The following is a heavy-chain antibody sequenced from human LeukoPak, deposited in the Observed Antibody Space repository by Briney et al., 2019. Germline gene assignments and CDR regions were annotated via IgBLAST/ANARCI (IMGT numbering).Heavy chain of an antibody. CDR3: VSFYETY. V-gene: IGHV3-74*01. Sequence: GGSLRLSCAASGNYWMHWVRQASGKGLVWVSHINSDGSWTSYADSVKGRFTISKDNAKNTVYLQMNSLRAEDTAVYYCVSFYETYWGRGTLVTVSS. CDR1: GNYW. D-gene: IGHD2/OR15-2a*01. J-gene: IGHJ4*02. CDR2: INSDGSWT.